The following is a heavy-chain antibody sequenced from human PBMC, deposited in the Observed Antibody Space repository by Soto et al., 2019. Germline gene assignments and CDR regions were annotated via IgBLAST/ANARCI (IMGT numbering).Heavy chain of an antibody. V-gene: IGHV3-23*01. D-gene: IGHD3-16*01. CDR2: INGGGGTT. Sequence: PGGSLVVYDAGSGWSSSDYNINWVRQAQGKGLEWISGINGGGGTTYYADSVKGRFTISRDDSKNILYLQMNSPRAEDTAIYYCAKDRLPDRIWAFDYSGRGTLVTVSS. CDR3: AKDRLPDRIWAFDY. J-gene: IGHJ4*02. CDR1: GWSSSDYN.